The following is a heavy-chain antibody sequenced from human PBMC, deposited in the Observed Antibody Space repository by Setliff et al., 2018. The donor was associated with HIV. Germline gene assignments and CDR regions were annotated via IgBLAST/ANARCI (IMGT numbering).Heavy chain of an antibody. CDR3: VRHKDRWGAIDY. D-gene: IGHD7-27*01. Sequence: GGSLRLSCAASGFTFNNYAMIWVRQAPGKGLEWVSAISGGGGGTDYADSVKGRFTISRDNSRNTLYLQMNSLRAEDTAVYYCVRHKDRWGAIDYWGQGTLVTVSS. V-gene: IGHV3-23*01. J-gene: IGHJ4*02. CDR2: ISGGGGGT. CDR1: GFTFNNYA.